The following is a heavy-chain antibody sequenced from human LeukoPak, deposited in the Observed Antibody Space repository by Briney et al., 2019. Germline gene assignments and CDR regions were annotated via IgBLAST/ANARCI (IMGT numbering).Heavy chain of an antibody. D-gene: IGHD2-2*01. CDR2: INHSGST. CDR3: ASPPPHPPDIVVVPWVY. V-gene: IGHV4-39*07. J-gene: IGHJ4*02. CDR1: GGSISSGGYY. Sequence: PSETLSLTCTVSGGSISSGGYYWSWIRQPPGKGLEWIGEINHSGSTNYNPSLKSRVTISVDTSKNQFSLKLSSVTAADTAVYYCASPPPHPPDIVVVPWVYWGQGTLVTVSS.